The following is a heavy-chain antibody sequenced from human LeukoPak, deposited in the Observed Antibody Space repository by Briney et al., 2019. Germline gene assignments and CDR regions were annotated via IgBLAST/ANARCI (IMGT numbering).Heavy chain of an antibody. Sequence: PGGSLRLSCAASGFTVSSNYMSWVRQAPGKGLEWVSVIYSGGSTYYADSVKGRFTISRDNSKNTLYLQMNSLRAEDTAVYYCASRLLWFGEFDAFDIWGQGTMVTVSS. J-gene: IGHJ3*02. CDR2: IYSGGST. CDR1: GFTVSSNY. V-gene: IGHV3-66*01. D-gene: IGHD3-10*01. CDR3: ASRLLWFGEFDAFDI.